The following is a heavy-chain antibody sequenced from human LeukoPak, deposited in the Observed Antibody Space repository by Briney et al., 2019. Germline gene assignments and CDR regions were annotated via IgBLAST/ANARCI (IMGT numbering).Heavy chain of an antibody. CDR3: ARGPSGGTFDY. CDR1: GGTFSSYA. J-gene: IGHJ4*02. CDR2: IIPIFGTA. Sequence: GAPVKVSCKASGGTFSSYAISWVRQAPGQGLEWMGGIIPIFGTANYAQKFQGRVTITADESTSTAYMELSSLRSEDTAVYYCARGPSGGTFDYWGQGTLVTVSS. D-gene: IGHD1-1*01. V-gene: IGHV1-69*13.